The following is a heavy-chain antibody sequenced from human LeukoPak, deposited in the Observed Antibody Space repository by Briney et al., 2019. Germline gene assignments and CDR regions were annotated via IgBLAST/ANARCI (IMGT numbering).Heavy chain of an antibody. CDR1: GFXFSDEY. V-gene: IGHV3-11*03. Sequence: PGGSLRLSCAASGFXFSDEYMSWIRQAPGKGLEWVSYVSNSGSYTNYADSVKGRFTISRDNAKSSLYLQMNSVRAEDTAVYYCARSRGAGPGAHFDYWGQGTLVTVSS. D-gene: IGHD6-19*01. J-gene: IGHJ4*02. CDR3: ARSRGAGPGAHFDY. CDR2: VSNSGSYT.